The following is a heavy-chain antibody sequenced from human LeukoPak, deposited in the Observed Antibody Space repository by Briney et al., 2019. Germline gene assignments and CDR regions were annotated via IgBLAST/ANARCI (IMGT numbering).Heavy chain of an antibody. CDR1: GYTFTSYD. CDR2: MNPNSGNT. V-gene: IGHV1-8*01. CDR3: ARVLGCSSTSCYGYGMDV. Sequence: ASVKVSCKASGYTFTSYDINWVRQATGQGLEWMGWMNPNSGNTGYAQRFQGRVTMTRNTSISTAYMELSSLRSEDTAVYYCARVLGCSSTSCYGYGMDVWGQGTTVTVSS. D-gene: IGHD2-2*01. J-gene: IGHJ6*02.